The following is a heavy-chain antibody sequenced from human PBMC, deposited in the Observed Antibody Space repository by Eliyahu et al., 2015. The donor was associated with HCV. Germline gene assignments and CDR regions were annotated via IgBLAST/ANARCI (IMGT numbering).Heavy chain of an antibody. J-gene: IGHJ4*02. Sequence: QVQLVESGGGVVQPGRSLRLSCAAXGFTFSSYAMHWVRQAPGKGLEWVAVISYDGSNKYYADSVKGRFTISRDNSKNTLYLQMNSLRAEDTAVYYCAREGYSYGWSGYFDYWGQGTLVTVSS. D-gene: IGHD5-18*01. CDR3: AREGYSYGWSGYFDY. CDR2: ISYDGSNK. CDR1: GFTFSSYA. V-gene: IGHV3-30*04.